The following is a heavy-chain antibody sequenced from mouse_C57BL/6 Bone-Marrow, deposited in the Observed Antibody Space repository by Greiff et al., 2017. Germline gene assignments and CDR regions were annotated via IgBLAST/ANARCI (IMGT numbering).Heavy chain of an antibody. CDR3: ARRPYDGYYYAMDY. D-gene: IGHD2-3*01. V-gene: IGHV5-6*02. J-gene: IGHJ4*01. Sequence: DVMLVESGGDLVKPGGSLKLSCAASGFTFSSYGMSWVRQTPDKRLEWVATISSGGSYTYYPDSVKGRFTISRDNAKNTLYLQMSSLKSEDTAMYYCARRPYDGYYYAMDYWGQGTSVTVSS. CDR2: ISSGGSYT. CDR1: GFTFSSYG.